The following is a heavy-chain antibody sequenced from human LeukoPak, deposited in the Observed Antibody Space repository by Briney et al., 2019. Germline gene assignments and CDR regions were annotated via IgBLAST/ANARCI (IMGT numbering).Heavy chain of an antibody. CDR1: GGSISSGGYS. V-gene: IGHV4-30-2*01. J-gene: IGHJ4*02. CDR2: INHSGST. Sequence: PSQTLSLTCAVSGGSISSGGYSWSWIRQPPGKGLEWIGEINHSGSTNYNPSLKSRVTISVDTSKNQFSLKLSSVTAADTAVYYCARARPPGYWGQGTLVTVSS. CDR3: ARARPPGY. D-gene: IGHD1-14*01.